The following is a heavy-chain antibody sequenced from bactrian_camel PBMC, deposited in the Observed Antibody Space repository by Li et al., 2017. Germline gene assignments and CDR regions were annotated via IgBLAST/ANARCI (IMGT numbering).Heavy chain of an antibody. J-gene: IGHJ4*01. CDR1: GITFSRHD. V-gene: IGHV3S6*01. CDR2: ITSLPSLFRAA. CDR3: GVSFNQ. Sequence: QVQLVESGGGLVQPGGSLRLSCVASGITFSRHDMSWVRQAPGKEVEWVAGITSLPSLFRAASYADSVKGRFTISRDNAKNTLSLHINSLQTEDTGVYYCGVSFNQWGQGTQVTVS.